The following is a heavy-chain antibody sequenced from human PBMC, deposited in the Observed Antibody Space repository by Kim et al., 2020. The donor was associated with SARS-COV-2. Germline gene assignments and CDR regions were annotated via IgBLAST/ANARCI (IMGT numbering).Heavy chain of an antibody. D-gene: IGHD6-13*01. V-gene: IGHV4-59*01. CDR1: GGSISSYY. Sequence: SETLSLTCTVSGGSISSYYWSWIRQPPGKGLEWIGYIYYSGSTNYNPSLKSRVTISVDTSKNQFSLKLSSVTAADTAVYYCARAPADPKYSSSWYWWFDPWGQGTLVTVSS. CDR3: ARAPADPKYSSSWYWWFDP. J-gene: IGHJ5*02. CDR2: IYYSGST.